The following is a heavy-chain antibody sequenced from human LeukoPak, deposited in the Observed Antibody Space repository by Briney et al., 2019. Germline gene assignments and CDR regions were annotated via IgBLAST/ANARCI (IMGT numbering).Heavy chain of an antibody. D-gene: IGHD2-21*02. CDR3: ARGWQGRTAYYYYMDV. CDR1: GGFISSSSYY. V-gene: IGHV4-39*01. J-gene: IGHJ6*03. Sequence: PSETLSLTCTVSGGFISSSSYYRGWIRQPPGKGLEWIGSIYYSGSTYYNPSLKSRVTISVDTTKNQFSLKLSSVTAADTAVYYCARGWQGRTAYYYYMDVWGKGTTVTVSS. CDR2: IYYSGST.